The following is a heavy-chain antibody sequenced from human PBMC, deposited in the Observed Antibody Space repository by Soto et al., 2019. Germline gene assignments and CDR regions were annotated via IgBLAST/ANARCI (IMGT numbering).Heavy chain of an antibody. CDR2: IIPIFGTA. Sequence: QVQLVQSGAEVKKPGSSVKVSCKASGGTFSSYAISWVRQAPGQGLEWMGGIIPIFGTANYAQKFQGRVKSDADKPTSNAYMGLSSLRSEDTAVYYCGRGEWEPDNYYCDGMDVRGQGTTVTVSS. V-gene: IGHV1-69*06. CDR1: GGTFSSYA. J-gene: IGHJ6*02. D-gene: IGHD1-26*01. CDR3: GRGEWEPDNYYCDGMDV.